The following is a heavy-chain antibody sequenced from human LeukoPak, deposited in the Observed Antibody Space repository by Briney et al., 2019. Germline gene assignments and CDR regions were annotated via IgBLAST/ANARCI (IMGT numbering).Heavy chain of an antibody. CDR2: IWYDGSNK. J-gene: IGHJ4*02. CDR3: AREYYYDSTGVDY. Sequence: GGSLRLSCAASGFTFSSYGMHWVRQAPGKGLEWVAVIWYDGSNKNYADSVKGRFTISRDNSKNTLYLQMNSLRAEDTAVYYCAREYYYDSTGVDYWGQGTLVTVSS. CDR1: GFTFSSYG. V-gene: IGHV3-33*01. D-gene: IGHD3-22*01.